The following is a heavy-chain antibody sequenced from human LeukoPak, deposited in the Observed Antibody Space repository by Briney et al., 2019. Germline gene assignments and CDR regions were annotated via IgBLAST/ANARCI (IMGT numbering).Heavy chain of an antibody. CDR3: ARTYCIGSSCPGVFEY. CDR1: GFPFSSYA. J-gene: IGHJ4*02. CDR2: ISDSGGRT. V-gene: IGHV3-23*01. Sequence: GGSLRLSCAASGFPFSSYAMSWVRQAPGKGLEWVSVISDSGGRTCSAASVKGRFTISRDNSKDTLYLQMNSLRAEDTAVYYCARTYCIGSSCPGVFEYWGQGTLVTVSS. D-gene: IGHD2-15*01.